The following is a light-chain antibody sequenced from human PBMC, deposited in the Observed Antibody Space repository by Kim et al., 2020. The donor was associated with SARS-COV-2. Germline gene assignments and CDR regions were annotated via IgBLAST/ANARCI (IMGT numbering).Light chain of an antibody. Sequence: AAVGDRVTITCQASQDIRNYLNWFQQKTGKAPKLLIYDASNLEAGVPSRCSGSRSGTDFTFTISSLQPEDIATYSCQQYHDLPITFGQGTRLEIK. CDR3: QQYHDLPIT. V-gene: IGKV1-33*01. CDR2: DAS. J-gene: IGKJ5*01. CDR1: QDIRNY.